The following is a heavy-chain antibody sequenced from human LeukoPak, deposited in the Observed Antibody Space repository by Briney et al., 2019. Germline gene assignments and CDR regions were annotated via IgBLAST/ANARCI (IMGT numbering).Heavy chain of an antibody. CDR2: ISSSSSYR. D-gene: IGHD5-24*01. CDR3: ARTGDGYSSFSYYYYMDV. Sequence: GGSLRLSCVASGFTFSSYTMNWVRQAPGKGLEWVSSISSSSSYRYYTDSVKGRFTISRDNAKNSLYLQVNSLRAEDTAVYYCARTGDGYSSFSYYYYMDVWGKGTTVSVSS. V-gene: IGHV3-21*01. CDR1: GFTFSSYT. J-gene: IGHJ6*03.